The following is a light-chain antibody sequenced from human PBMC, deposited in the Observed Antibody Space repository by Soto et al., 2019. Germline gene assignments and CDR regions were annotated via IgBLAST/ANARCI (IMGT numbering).Light chain of an antibody. J-gene: IGKJ1*01. CDR1: QSVDTTF. Sequence: EIVLTQSPGSLSLSPGQRATLSCRASQSVDTTFFAWYQKKPGQAPRLLIYGASKRATGIPDRFSSSGSGTDFTLSISRLEPEDFAVYYCQQYMSSVTFGQGTKVEIK. CDR3: QQYMSSVT. V-gene: IGKV3-20*01. CDR2: GAS.